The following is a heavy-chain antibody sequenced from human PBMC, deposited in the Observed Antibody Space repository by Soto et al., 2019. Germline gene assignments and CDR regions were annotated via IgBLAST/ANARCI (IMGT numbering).Heavy chain of an antibody. D-gene: IGHD6-13*01. J-gene: IGHJ1*01. CDR1: GFTFGDYA. CDR3: TRGVYSSSWYLLDPEKKAEYFQH. V-gene: IGHV3-49*04. CDR2: IRSKAYGGTT. Sequence: LRLSCTASGFTFGDYAMSWVRQAPGKGLEWVGFIRSKAYGGTTEYAASVKGRFTISRDDSKSIAYLQMNSLKTEDTAVYYCTRGVYSSSWYLLDPEKKAEYFQHWGQGTLVTVSS.